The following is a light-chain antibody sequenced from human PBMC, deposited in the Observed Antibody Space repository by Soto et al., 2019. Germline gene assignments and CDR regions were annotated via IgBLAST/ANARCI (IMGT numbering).Light chain of an antibody. CDR1: GRGGGAYYL. CDR3: CSYAGTVAYV. J-gene: IGLJ1*01. Sequence: SVVGPPASVFGSPGQSITISWAGNGRGGGAYYLFSSYQQHPGKAPKLIICEVNTRPSGISNRFSGSKSGDTASLTISGLQAEDEADYFCCSYAGTVAYVFGTGTKVTVL. CDR2: EVN. V-gene: IGLV2-23*02.